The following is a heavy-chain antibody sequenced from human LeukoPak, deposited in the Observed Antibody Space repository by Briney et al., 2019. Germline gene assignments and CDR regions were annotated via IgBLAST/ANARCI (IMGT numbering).Heavy chain of an antibody. V-gene: IGHV1-69*13. CDR1: GGTFISYA. Sequence: SVKVSCKASGGTFISYAISWVRQAPGQGLERMGGIIPIFGTANYAQKFQGRVTITADESTSTAYMELSSLRSEDTAVYYCARVPKNVLCSGGSCYREPFDYWGQGTLVTVSS. D-gene: IGHD2-15*01. CDR2: IIPIFGTA. J-gene: IGHJ4*02. CDR3: ARVPKNVLCSGGSCYREPFDY.